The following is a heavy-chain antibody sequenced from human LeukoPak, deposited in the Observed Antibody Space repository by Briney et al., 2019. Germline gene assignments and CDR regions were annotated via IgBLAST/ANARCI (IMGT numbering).Heavy chain of an antibody. D-gene: IGHD5-24*01. CDR3: ARAQDPTILSYFDY. CDR2: INPSGTTI. Sequence: GGSLRLSCAASGFTFSTYSMNWVRQAPGKGLEWVSYINPSGTTIYYADSVKGRFTISRDNAKNSLYLQMNSLRDEDTAVYYCARAQDPTILSYFDYWGQGTLVTVSS. J-gene: IGHJ4*02. CDR1: GFTFSTYS. V-gene: IGHV3-48*02.